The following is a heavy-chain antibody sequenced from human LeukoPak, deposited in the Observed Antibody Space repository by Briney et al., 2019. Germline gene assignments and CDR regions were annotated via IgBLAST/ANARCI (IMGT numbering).Heavy chain of an antibody. CDR3: AKQGIAAPALDY. CDR2: INPSGGGT. D-gene: IGHD6-13*01. J-gene: IGHJ4*02. Sequence: ASVKVSCKASGYTFTSYYMHWVRQAPGQGLEWMGIINPSGGGTSYAQKFQGRVTMTRDTSTSTVYMELSSLRSEDTAVYYCAKQGIAAPALDYWGQGTLVTVSS. V-gene: IGHV1-46*01. CDR1: GYTFTSYY.